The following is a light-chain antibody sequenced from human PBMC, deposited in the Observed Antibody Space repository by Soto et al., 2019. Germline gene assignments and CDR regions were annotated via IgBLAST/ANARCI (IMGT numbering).Light chain of an antibody. CDR2: KVS. Sequence: ILMTQTPLSLSIIPGQTASISCKSSQSLLHSDGKTYLSWLQQRQGQPPRLLIYKVSNRFSGVPDRFSGSGAGTDFTLKISRVEAEDVGVYYCMQVINKRTFGQGTKVDIK. V-gene: IGKV2-24*01. CDR3: MQVINKRT. CDR1: QSLLHSDGKTY. J-gene: IGKJ2*01.